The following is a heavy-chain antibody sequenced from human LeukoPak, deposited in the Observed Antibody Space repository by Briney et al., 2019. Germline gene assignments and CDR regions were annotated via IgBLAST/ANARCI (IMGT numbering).Heavy chain of an antibody. CDR1: GYSFTSYW. CDR3: ARLSGVEMSTTDYFDY. Sequence: GESLKISCKGSGYSFTSYWIGWVRQMPGKGLEWMGIIYPGDSDTRYSPSFQGQVTISADKSISTAYLQWSSLKASDTAMYYCARLSGVEMSTTDYFDYWGQGTLITVSS. J-gene: IGHJ4*02. D-gene: IGHD5-24*01. CDR2: IYPGDSDT. V-gene: IGHV5-51*01.